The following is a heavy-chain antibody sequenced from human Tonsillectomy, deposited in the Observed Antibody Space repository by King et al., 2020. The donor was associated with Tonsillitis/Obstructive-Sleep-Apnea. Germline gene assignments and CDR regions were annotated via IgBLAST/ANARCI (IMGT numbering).Heavy chain of an antibody. V-gene: IGHV4-59*01. J-gene: IGHJ3*02. Sequence: VQLQESGPGLVKPSETLSLTCTVSGGSISSYSWSWIRQPPGKGLEWSGYIYSSGSTNYNPSLKSRVTISVDTSKNQFSLKLSSVTAADTAVYYCARDMVLEAGGDAFDIWGQGTMVTVSS. D-gene: IGHD2-8*01. CDR2: IYSSGST. CDR1: GGSISSYS. CDR3: ARDMVLEAGGDAFDI.